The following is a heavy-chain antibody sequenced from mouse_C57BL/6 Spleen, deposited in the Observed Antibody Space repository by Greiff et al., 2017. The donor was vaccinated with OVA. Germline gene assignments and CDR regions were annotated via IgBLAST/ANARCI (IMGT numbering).Heavy chain of an antibody. J-gene: IGHJ4*01. Sequence: EVKLMESGGDLVKPGGSLKLSCAASGFTFSSYGMSWVRQTPDKRLEWVATISSGGSYTYYPDSVKGRFTISRDNAKNTLYLQMSSLKSEDTAMYYCARHKSIYDGYYYYAMDYWGQGTSVTVSS. CDR2: ISSGGSYT. CDR1: GFTFSSYG. CDR3: ARHKSIYDGYYYYAMDY. V-gene: IGHV5-6*01. D-gene: IGHD2-3*01.